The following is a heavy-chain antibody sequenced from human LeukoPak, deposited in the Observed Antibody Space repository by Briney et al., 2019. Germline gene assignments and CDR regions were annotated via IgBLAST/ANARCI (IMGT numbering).Heavy chain of an antibody. V-gene: IGHV3-30*03. J-gene: IGHJ4*02. CDR1: GFTFSSHG. D-gene: IGHD6-13*01. CDR3: ARDRSSSWALDY. CDR2: ISYDGSNK. Sequence: GRSLRLSCVASGFTFSSHGMHWVRQAPGKGLEWVAIISYDGSNKYFADSVKGRFTISRDSSKNTLYLQMNSLRAGDTAVYYCARDRSSSWALDYWGQGTLVTVSS.